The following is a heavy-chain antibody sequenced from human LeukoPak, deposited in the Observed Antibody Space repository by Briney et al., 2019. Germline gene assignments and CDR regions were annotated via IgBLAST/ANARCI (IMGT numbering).Heavy chain of an antibody. V-gene: IGHV3-74*01. J-gene: IGHJ4*02. Sequence: GGSLRLSCAISGFTSTTAWMTWVRQAPGKGLVWVSRINSDGSTTNYADSVRGRFTISRDNAKNTLYLQMNSLRAEDTAVYYCARSYSFTWGQMDYWGQGTLVTVSS. CDR3: ARSYSFTWGQMDY. CDR1: GFTSTTAW. CDR2: INSDGSTT. D-gene: IGHD6-13*01.